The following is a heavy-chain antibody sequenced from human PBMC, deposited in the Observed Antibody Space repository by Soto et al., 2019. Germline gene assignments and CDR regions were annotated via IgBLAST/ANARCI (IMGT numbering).Heavy chain of an antibody. CDR1: GYTFTTYV. V-gene: IGHV1-18*01. CDR3: ARDFTKSSSWPYYFDY. CDR2: ISAYSGST. Sequence: GASVKVSCKASGYTFTTYVISWVRQAPGQGLEWMGWISAYSGSTKFAQKLQGRVTMTTDTSTTTAYMELRSLTSDDTAVYYCARDFTKSSSWPYYFDYWGQGTLVTVSS. D-gene: IGHD6-13*01. J-gene: IGHJ4*02.